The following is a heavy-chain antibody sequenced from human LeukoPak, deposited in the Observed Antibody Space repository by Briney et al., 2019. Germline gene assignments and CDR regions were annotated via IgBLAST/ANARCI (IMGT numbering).Heavy chain of an antibody. CDR1: GYTFTGYY. D-gene: IGHD1-26*01. V-gene: IGHV1-2*02. Sequence: ASVKVSCKASGYTFTGYYIHWVRQAPGQGLEWMGWINPSIGGTNYAQKFQGRVTMTRDTSISTAYMELSRLTSDDTAVYYCARQLGATSRDYWGQGTLVTVSS. CDR2: INPSIGGT. CDR3: ARQLGATSRDY. J-gene: IGHJ4*02.